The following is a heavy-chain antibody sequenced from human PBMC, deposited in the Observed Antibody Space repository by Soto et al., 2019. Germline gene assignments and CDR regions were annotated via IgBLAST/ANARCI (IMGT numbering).Heavy chain of an antibody. CDR2: ISSSTSHT. CDR3: ARGRGAAADYFDF. D-gene: IGHD6-13*01. CDR1: GFTFTDDY. J-gene: IGHJ4*02. Sequence: GGSLRLSCAVSGFTFTDDYMTWIRQAPGKGLEWVSYISSSTSHTNYADSVKGRFTISRDNAKNSLFLQMNSLRAEDTAVYYCARGRGAAADYFDFWGQGT. V-gene: IGHV3-11*05.